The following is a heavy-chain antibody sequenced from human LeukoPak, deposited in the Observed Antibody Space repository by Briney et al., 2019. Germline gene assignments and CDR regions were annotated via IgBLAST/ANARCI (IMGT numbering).Heavy chain of an antibody. CDR2: ISWNSGSI. Sequence: PGGSLRLSCAASGFTFDDYAMHWVRQAPGKGLEWVSGISWNSGSIGYADSVKGRFTISRDNAKNSLYLQMNSLRAEDTALYYCAKGGSYNKYYFDYWGQGTLVTVSS. V-gene: IGHV3-9*01. J-gene: IGHJ4*02. D-gene: IGHD1-26*01. CDR1: GFTFDDYA. CDR3: AKGGSYNKYYFDY.